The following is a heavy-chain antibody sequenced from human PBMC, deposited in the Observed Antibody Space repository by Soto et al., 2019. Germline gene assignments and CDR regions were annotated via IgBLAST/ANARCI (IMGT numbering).Heavy chain of an antibody. CDR3: ARDPLRHFYGMDV. V-gene: IGHV1-46*01. CDR2: INAGDVTT. D-gene: IGHD4-17*01. J-gene: IGHJ6*02. Sequence: QVQLVQSGAEGKKPGASVKVSCKTSGYTFTDYYIHWVRQAPGQGLEWMAIINAGDVTTRNAQKFQGRVTLTRDTSTSTVYMELSSLTSEDTAVYYCARDPLRHFYGMDVWGQGTTVTVSS. CDR1: GYTFTDYY.